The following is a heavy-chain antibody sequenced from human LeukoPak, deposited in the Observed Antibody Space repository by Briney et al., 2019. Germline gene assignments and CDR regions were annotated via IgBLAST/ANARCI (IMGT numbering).Heavy chain of an antibody. CDR3: HTVTTSWYFDL. J-gene: IGHJ2*01. V-gene: IGHV4-34*01. D-gene: IGHD4-17*01. CDR1: GGSFSGYY. CDR2: INHSGST. Sequence: SETLSLTCAVYGGSFSGYYWSWIRQPSGKGLEWIGEINHSGSTNYNPSLKSRVTISVDTSKNQFSLKLSSVTAADTAVYYCHTVTTSWYFDLWGRAPWSLSPQ.